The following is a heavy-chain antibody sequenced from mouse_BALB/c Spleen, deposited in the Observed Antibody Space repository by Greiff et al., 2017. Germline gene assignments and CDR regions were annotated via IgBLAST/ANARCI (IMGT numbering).Heavy chain of an antibody. Sequence: EVLLVESGGGLVKPGGSLKLSCAASGFTFSDYYMYWVRQTPEKRLEWVATISDGGSYTYYPDSVKGRFTISRDNAKNNLYLQMSSLKSEDTAMYYCARGYGYFAYWGQGTLVTVSA. CDR2: ISDGGSYT. J-gene: IGHJ3*01. D-gene: IGHD2-14*01. CDR1: GFTFSDYY. V-gene: IGHV5-4*02. CDR3: ARGYGYFAY.